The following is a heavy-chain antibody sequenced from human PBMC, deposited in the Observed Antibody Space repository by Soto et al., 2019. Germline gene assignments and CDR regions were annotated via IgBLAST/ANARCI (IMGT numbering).Heavy chain of an antibody. Sequence: QLQLQESGPGLVKPSETLSLTCTVSGGSISSSSYYWGWIRQPPRKGLEWIGSIHYSGSTFYNPSLRSRVTISVDTSKTQFSLKLTSVTAADTALYYCARHNLYSGYDLSGGYLDYWGQGTLVTVSS. V-gene: IGHV4-39*01. CDR1: GGSISSSSYY. CDR3: ARHNLYSGYDLSGGYLDY. D-gene: IGHD5-12*01. J-gene: IGHJ4*02. CDR2: IHYSGST.